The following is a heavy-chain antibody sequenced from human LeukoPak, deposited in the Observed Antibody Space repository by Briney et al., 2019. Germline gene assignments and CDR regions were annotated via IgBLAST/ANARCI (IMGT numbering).Heavy chain of an antibody. CDR1: GFTFNTYW. CDR3: ARVRAAYYYGMDV. V-gene: IGHV3-48*03. CDR2: ISSSGSAT. J-gene: IGHJ6*02. Sequence: GGSLRLSCVASGFTFNTYWIHWVRQAPGKGLEWVSYISSSGSATYYADSVRGRFTVSRDNAKNSLSLQMNSLRAEDTAVYYCARVRAAYYYGMDVWGRGTTVTVSS.